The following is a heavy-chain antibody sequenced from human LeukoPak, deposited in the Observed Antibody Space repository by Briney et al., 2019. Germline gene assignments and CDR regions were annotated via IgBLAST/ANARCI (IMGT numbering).Heavy chain of an antibody. Sequence: GGSRRLSCSASGFTFGSFVMHWFGQVQGKGWEFFSAISSNGGSTYYADSVKGRFTISRDNSKNTLYLQMSSLRAEDTAVYYCAVVPAANKYFDYWGQGTLVTVSS. CDR2: ISSNGGST. CDR3: AVVPAANKYFDY. J-gene: IGHJ4*02. CDR1: GFTFGSFV. D-gene: IGHD2-2*01. V-gene: IGHV3-64D*06.